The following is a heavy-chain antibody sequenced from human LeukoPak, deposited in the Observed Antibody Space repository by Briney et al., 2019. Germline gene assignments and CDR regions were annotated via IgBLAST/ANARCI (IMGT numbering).Heavy chain of an antibody. D-gene: IGHD2-15*01. CDR3: ANLGYCSGGSCPNWFDP. CDR1: GYTFTSYG. J-gene: IGHJ5*02. Sequence: ASVKVSCKASGYTFTSYGISWVRQAPGQGLEWMGRIIPIFGIANYAQKFQGRVTITADKSTSTAYMELSSLRSEDTAVYYCANLGYCSGGSCPNWFDPWGQGTLVTVSS. V-gene: IGHV1-69*04. CDR2: IIPIFGIA.